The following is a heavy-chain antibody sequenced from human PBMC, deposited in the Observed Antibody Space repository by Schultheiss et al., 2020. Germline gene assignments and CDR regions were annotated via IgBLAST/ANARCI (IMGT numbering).Heavy chain of an antibody. CDR3: ASSPESGYYQILFDY. V-gene: IGHV4-39*01. D-gene: IGHD3-22*01. CDR2: IYYSGST. Sequence: SETLSLTCSVSGDSISTFYWGWIRQPPGKGLEWIGSIYYSGSTYYNPSLKSRVTISVDTSKNQFSLKLSSVTAADTAVYYCASSPESGYYQILFDYWGQGTLVTVSS. CDR1: GDSISTFY. J-gene: IGHJ4*02.